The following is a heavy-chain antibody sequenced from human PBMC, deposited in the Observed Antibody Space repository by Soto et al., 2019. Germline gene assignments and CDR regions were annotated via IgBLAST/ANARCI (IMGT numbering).Heavy chain of an antibody. CDR3: TRDGSPFALDV. V-gene: IGHV3-7*03. CDR1: GFTFSSYW. J-gene: IGHJ6*02. Sequence: GGSLRLSCAASGFTFSSYWMSWVRQAPGKGLEWVANIKTDGSEKYYMDSVRGRFTTSRDNARNFFLLQMNSLTGADTAVYYCTRDGSPFALDVWGLGTSVTVSS. CDR2: IKTDGSEK.